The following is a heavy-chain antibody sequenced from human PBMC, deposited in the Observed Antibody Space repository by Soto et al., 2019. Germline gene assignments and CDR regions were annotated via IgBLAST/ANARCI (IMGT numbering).Heavy chain of an antibody. J-gene: IGHJ4*02. CDR2: IYSGGST. Sequence: EVQLVESGGGLIQPGGSLRLSCAASGFTVSSNSMSWVRQAPGKGLEWVSVIYSGGSTYYADSVKGRFTISRDNSKNTLYLQISSPSCEDMAVYYCARDRYPFDYWGQGTLGSV. V-gene: IGHV3-53*01. CDR1: GFTVSSNS. CDR3: ARDRYPFDY. D-gene: IGHD1-26*01.